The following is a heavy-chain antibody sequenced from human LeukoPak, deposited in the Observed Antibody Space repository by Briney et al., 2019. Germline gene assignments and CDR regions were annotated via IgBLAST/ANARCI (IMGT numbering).Heavy chain of an antibody. Sequence: GGSLRLSCAASGFTFSTYNMNWVRQAPGKGLEWLSYISSSSATIYYADSVKGRFTISRDNAKNSLYLQMNSLRDEDTAVYYCARDYYCSGSHPFDYWGQGTLVTVSS. D-gene: IGHD3-10*01. CDR3: ARDYYCSGSHPFDY. CDR1: GFTFSTYN. J-gene: IGHJ4*02. V-gene: IGHV3-48*02. CDR2: ISSSSATI.